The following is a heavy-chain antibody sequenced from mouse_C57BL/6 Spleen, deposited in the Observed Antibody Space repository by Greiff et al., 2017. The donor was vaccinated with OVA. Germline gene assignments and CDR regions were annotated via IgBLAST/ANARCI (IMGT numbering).Heavy chain of an antibody. CDR1: GYTFTSYW. Sequence: VQLQQSGAELVKPGASVKLSCKASGYTFTSYWMQWVKQRPGQGLEWIGEIDPSDSYTNYNQKFKGKATLTVDTSSSTAYMQLSSLTSEDSAVYYCARSTDGYWGQGTLVTVSA. J-gene: IGHJ3*02. V-gene: IGHV1-50*01. CDR3: ARSTDGY. CDR2: IDPSDSYT.